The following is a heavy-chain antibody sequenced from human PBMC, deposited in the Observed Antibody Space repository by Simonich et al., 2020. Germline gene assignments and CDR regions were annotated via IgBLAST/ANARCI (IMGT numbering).Heavy chain of an antibody. D-gene: IGHD7-27*01. V-gene: IGHV1-2*02. CDR1: GYTFTGYY. CDR2: INPNSGGT. J-gene: IGHJ3*02. CDR3: ARGRLTGDKGAFDI. Sequence: QVQLVQSGAEVKKPWASVKVSCKASGYTFTGYYMHWVRQAPGQGLEWMGWINPNSGGTNYAQKCQGRVTMTRDTSISTAYMELSRLRSDDTAVYYCARGRLTGDKGAFDIWGQGTMVTVSS.